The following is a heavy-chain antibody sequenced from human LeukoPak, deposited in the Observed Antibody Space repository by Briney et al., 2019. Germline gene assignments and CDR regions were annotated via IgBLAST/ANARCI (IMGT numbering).Heavy chain of an antibody. V-gene: IGHV4-30-2*01. CDR3: ARSRSTSFDY. D-gene: IGHD2-2*01. CDR2: IYHSGST. CDR1: GGSISSGGYS. J-gene: IGHJ4*02. Sequence: SETLSLTCAVSGGSISSGGYSWSWIRQPPGKGLEWIGYIYHSGSTYYNPSLKSRVTISVDRSKNQFSPKLSSVTAADTAVYYCARSRSTSFDYWGQGTLVTVSS.